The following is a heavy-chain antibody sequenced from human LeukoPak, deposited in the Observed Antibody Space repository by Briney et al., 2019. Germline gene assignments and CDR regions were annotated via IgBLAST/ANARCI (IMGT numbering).Heavy chain of an antibody. CDR3: ARWRGGVGFDY. J-gene: IGHJ4*02. CDR1: GFTFSTYA. D-gene: IGHD3-16*01. Sequence: PGGSLRLSCAASGFTFSTYAIHWVRQAPGKGLEYVSAIHSNGGSTYYADSVKGRFTISRDNSKNTVYLHMGSLRAEDMAVYYCARWRGGVGFDYWGQGTLVTVSS. V-gene: IGHV3-64*02. CDR2: IHSNGGST.